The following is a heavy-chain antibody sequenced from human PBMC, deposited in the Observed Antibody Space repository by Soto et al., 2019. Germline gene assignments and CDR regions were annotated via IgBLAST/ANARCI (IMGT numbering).Heavy chain of an antibody. V-gene: IGHV4-39*01. Sequence: SETLSLTCTFSGGSISSSSYYWGWIRQPPGKGLEWIGSIYYSGSTYYNPSLKSRVTISVDTSKNQFSLKLSSVTAADTAVYYCASRSAYCGGDCYRDYWGQGTLVTVSS. CDR2: IYYSGST. D-gene: IGHD2-21*02. J-gene: IGHJ4*02. CDR1: GGSISSSSYY. CDR3: ASRSAYCGGDCYRDY.